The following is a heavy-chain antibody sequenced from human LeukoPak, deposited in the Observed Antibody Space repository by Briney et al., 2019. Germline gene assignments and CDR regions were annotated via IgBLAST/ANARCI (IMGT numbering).Heavy chain of an antibody. J-gene: IGHJ4*02. CDR2: ISYDGSNK. V-gene: IGHV3-30*18. Sequence: GGSLRLSCAASGFTFSSYGMHWVRQAPGKGLEWVAVISYDGSNKYYADSVKGRFTISRDNSKDTLYLQMNSLRAEDTAVYYCAKDEIGYWGQGTLVTVSS. CDR3: AKDEIGY. CDR1: GFTFSSYG.